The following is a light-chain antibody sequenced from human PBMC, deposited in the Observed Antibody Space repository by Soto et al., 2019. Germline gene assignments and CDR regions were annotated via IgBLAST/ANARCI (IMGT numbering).Light chain of an antibody. CDR1: QSISNY. V-gene: IGKV1-39*01. Sequence: DIQITQSPSSLSASVGDRVTITCRASQSISNYLNWYQQTQGKAPNLLIYAASTLQSGVPSRFSGSGSGTDFTLPLSSLQPEDFATYSCQQSYSTPQAFGGGTKVDIK. J-gene: IGKJ4*01. CDR2: AAS. CDR3: QQSYSTPQA.